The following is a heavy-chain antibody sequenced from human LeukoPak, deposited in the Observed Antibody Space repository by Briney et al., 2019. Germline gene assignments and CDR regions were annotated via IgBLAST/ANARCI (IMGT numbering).Heavy chain of an antibody. V-gene: IGHV3-30*02. CDR3: ASDGRRGGSHSNHFDS. Sequence: PGGSLGLSCAASAFTFSTYSMNWVRQAPGKGLEWVAFIRYDGGNTYYADSVKGRFTISRDNSKNTLFLQMNSLRSEDAALYYCASDGRRGGSHSNHFDSWGQGTLVTVSS. CDR1: AFTFSTYS. J-gene: IGHJ4*02. D-gene: IGHD1-26*01. CDR2: IRYDGGNT.